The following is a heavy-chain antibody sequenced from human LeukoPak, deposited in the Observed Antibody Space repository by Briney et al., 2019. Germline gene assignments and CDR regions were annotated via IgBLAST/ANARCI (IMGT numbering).Heavy chain of an antibody. CDR1: GFNFNIFA. V-gene: IGHV3-48*01. CDR2: VSTTGTSI. J-gene: IGHJ4*02. Sequence: GGSLRLSCAASGFNFNIFAMNWVRQAPGKGLEWVAYVSTTGTSIYYADSVMGRFTISRDNAKSSLYLQMNSLRAEDTAVYFCARVEGYCRGGNCYSVDYWGQGTLVTVSS. D-gene: IGHD2-15*01. CDR3: ARVEGYCRGGNCYSVDY.